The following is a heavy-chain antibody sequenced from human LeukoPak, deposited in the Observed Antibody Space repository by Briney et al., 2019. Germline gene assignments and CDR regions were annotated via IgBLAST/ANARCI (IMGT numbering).Heavy chain of an antibody. Sequence: ASVKVSCKASGYTFTSYGISWVRQAPGQGLEWMGWISAYNGNTNYAQKLQGRVTMSTDTSTSTAYMELRSLRSDDTAVYYCARSLDYGDYFDYWGQGTLVTVSS. CDR2: ISAYNGNT. D-gene: IGHD4-17*01. CDR3: ARSLDYGDYFDY. J-gene: IGHJ4*02. CDR1: GYTFTSYG. V-gene: IGHV1-18*01.